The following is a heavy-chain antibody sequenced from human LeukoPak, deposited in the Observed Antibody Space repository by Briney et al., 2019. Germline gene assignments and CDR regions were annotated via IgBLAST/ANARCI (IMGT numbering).Heavy chain of an antibody. CDR3: ATDEPPPFFMTTVTIGDY. D-gene: IGHD4-11*01. J-gene: IGHJ4*02. Sequence: PGGSLRLSCAASGFTFSSYAMSWVRQAPGKGLEWVSAISGSGGSTYYADSVKGRFTISRDNSKNTLYLQMNSLRAEDTAVYYCATDEPPPFFMTTVTIGDYWGQGTLVTVSS. CDR1: GFTFSSYA. V-gene: IGHV3-23*01. CDR2: ISGSGGST.